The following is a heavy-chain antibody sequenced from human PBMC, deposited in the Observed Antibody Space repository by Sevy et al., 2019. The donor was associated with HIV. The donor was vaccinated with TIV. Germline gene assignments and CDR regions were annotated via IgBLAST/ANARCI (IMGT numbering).Heavy chain of an antibody. CDR3: ARARRPETNYFCMDV. V-gene: IGHV4-38-2*01. CDR2: IYHSGTT. D-gene: IGHD3-3*01. Sequence: SETLSLTCDVSGFSISNNCYWGWIRQPPGKGLEWIESIYHSGTTYYSPSLNSRVTISVDMSNNQFALRLTSVTAADTAVYYCARARRPETNYFCMDVWGKGTTVTVSS. J-gene: IGHJ6*03. CDR1: GFSISNNCY.